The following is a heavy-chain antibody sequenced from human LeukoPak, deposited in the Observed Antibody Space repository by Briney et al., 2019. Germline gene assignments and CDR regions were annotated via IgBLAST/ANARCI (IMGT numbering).Heavy chain of an antibody. J-gene: IGHJ4*02. CDR1: VYTFPANY. CDR2: INPKIGGS. V-gene: IGHV1-2*02. CDR3: ARVQVSDHNCGFFDS. D-gene: IGHD1-1*01. Sequence: GASVTVSFTATVYTFPANYIHWERQAPGQGLERIGWINPKIGGSNSAQKFQGRVTMTRETSISTAYMELLRLTSDDTAVYYCARVQVSDHNCGFFDSWRQGTLLAVSS.